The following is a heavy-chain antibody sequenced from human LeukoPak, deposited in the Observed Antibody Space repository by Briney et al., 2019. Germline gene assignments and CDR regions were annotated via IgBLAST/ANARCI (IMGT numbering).Heavy chain of an antibody. J-gene: IGHJ4*02. CDR2: ISSSSSYI. V-gene: IGHV3-21*01. Sequence: GGSLRLSCAAPGFTFSSYSMNWVRQAPGKGLEWVSSISSSSSYIYYADSVKGRFTISRDNAKNSLYLQMNSLRAEDTAVYYCASLVVSNQGGDYTFDYWGQGTLVTVSS. D-gene: IGHD3-22*01. CDR3: ASLVVSNQGGDYTFDY. CDR1: GFTFSSYS.